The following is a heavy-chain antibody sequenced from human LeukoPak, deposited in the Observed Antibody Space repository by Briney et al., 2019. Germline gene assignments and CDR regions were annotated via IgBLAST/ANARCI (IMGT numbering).Heavy chain of an antibody. J-gene: IGHJ5*02. Sequence: SETLSLTCAVYGGSFSGYYWSWIRQPPGKGLEWIGEINHSGSTSYNPSLKSRATISVDTSKNQFSLKLSSVTAADTAVYYCARVSSTGTYYYGSGSYWFWFDPWGQGTLVTVSS. CDR1: GGSFSGYY. CDR2: INHSGST. D-gene: IGHD3-10*01. V-gene: IGHV4-34*01. CDR3: ARVSSTGTYYYGSGSYWFWFDP.